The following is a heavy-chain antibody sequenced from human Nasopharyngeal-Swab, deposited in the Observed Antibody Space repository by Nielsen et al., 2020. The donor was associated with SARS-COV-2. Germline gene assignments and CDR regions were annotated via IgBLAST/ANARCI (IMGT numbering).Heavy chain of an antibody. J-gene: IGHJ3*02. CDR2: ISSSSSYT. Sequence: GGSLRLSCAASGFTFSDYYMSWIRQAPGKGLEWVSYISSSSSYTNYADSVKGRFTISRDNAKNSLYLQMNSLRAEDTAVYYCAREKGLGELVGAFDIWGQGTMVTVSS. V-gene: IGHV3-11*06. D-gene: IGHD3-10*01. CDR3: AREKGLGELVGAFDI. CDR1: GFTFSDYY.